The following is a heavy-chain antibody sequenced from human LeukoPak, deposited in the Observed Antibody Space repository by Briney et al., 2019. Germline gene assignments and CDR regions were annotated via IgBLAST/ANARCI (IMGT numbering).Heavy chain of an antibody. CDR1: GFTFSSYA. V-gene: IGHV3-23*01. D-gene: IGHD3-3*01. J-gene: IGHJ4*02. CDR3: AKPYYDFWSGYSVFDY. Sequence: GGSLRLSCAASGFTFSSYAMSWVRQAPGKGLEWVSAISGSGGSTYYADSVKGRFTISRDNSKNTLYLQMNSLRAVDTAVYYCAKPYYDFWSGYSVFDYWGQGTLVTVSS. CDR2: ISGSGGST.